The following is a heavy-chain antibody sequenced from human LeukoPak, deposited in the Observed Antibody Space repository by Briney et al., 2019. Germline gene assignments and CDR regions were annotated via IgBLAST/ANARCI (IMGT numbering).Heavy chain of an antibody. CDR3: ANLEIVTTRPNFFDY. CDR1: GFTFSSYA. J-gene: IGHJ4*02. V-gene: IGHV3-23*01. CDR2: ISGSGGTT. Sequence: PGGSLRLSCAASGFTFSSYAMSWVRQAPGKGLEWVSAISGSGGTTYYADSVKGRFSISRDNSKNTLYLQMNSLRAEDTAVYYCANLEIVTTRPNFFDYWGQGTLVTVSS. D-gene: IGHD4-11*01.